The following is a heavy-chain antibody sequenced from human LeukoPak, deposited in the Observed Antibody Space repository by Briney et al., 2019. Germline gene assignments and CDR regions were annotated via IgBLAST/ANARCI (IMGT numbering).Heavy chain of an antibody. V-gene: IGHV4-34*01. CDR2: INHSGST. Sequence: SETLSLTCAVYGGSFSGYYLSWIRQPPGKGLEWIGEINHSGSTNYNPSLKSRVTISVDTSKNQFSLKLSSVTAADTAVYYCARGRPKNYYGMDVWGKGTTVTVSS. J-gene: IGHJ6*04. CDR1: GGSFSGYY. CDR3: ARGRPKNYYGMDV.